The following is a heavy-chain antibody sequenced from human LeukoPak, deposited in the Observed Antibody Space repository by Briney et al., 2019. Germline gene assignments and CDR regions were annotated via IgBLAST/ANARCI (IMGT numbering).Heavy chain of an antibody. CDR1: GGTFSSYA. D-gene: IGHD2-15*01. CDR2: IIPIFGTA. J-gene: IGHJ5*02. V-gene: IGHV1-69*13. Sequence: SVKVSCKASGGTFSSYAISWVRQAPGQGLEWMGGIIPIFGTANYAQKFQGRVTITADESTSTAYMELSSLSSEDTAVYYCARDIGYCGGGGCRYWFDPWGQGTLVTVSS. CDR3: ARDIGYCGGGGCRYWFDP.